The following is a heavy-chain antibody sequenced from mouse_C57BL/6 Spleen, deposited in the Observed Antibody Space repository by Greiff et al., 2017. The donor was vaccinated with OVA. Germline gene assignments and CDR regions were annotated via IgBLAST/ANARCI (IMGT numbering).Heavy chain of an antibody. CDR3: ATLRGWFAY. D-gene: IGHD3-2*02. J-gene: IGHJ3*01. CDR2: ISSGGSYT. Sequence: EVKLMESGGDLVKPGGSLKLSCAASGFTFSSYGMSWVRQTPDKRLEWVATISSGGSYTYYPDSVKGRFTISRDNAKNTLYLQMSSLKSEDTAMYYCATLRGWFAYWGQGTLVTVSA. CDR1: GFTFSSYG. V-gene: IGHV5-6*01.